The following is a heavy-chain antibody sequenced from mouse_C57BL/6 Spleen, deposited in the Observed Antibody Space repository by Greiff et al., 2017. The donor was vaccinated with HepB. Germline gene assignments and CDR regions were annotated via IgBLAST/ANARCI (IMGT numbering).Heavy chain of an antibody. D-gene: IGHD3-2*02. J-gene: IGHJ3*01. CDR1: GFTFSSYA. V-gene: IGHV5-4*01. CDR3: AREGTAQASFDY. Sequence: DVKLVESGGGLVKPGGSLKLSCAASGFTFSSYAMSWVRQTPEKRLEWVATISDGGSYTYYPDNVKGRFTISRDNAKNNLYLQMSHLKSEDTAMYYCAREGTAQASFDYWGQGTLVTVSA. CDR2: ISDGGSYT.